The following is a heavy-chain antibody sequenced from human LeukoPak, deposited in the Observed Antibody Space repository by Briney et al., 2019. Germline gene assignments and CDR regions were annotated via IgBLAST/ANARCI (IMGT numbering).Heavy chain of an antibody. V-gene: IGHV4-61*02. CDR3: AREGDIVVVPAAPFDY. J-gene: IGHJ4*02. D-gene: IGHD2-2*01. CDR1: GGSISSGSYY. CDR2: IYTSGST. Sequence: SSQTLSLTCTVSGGSISSGSYYWIWIRQPDGKGLVWIGRIYTSGSTNYNLSLKSRVTVSVSTSKNQFSLKLSSVTAADTAVYYCAREGDIVVVPAAPFDYWGQGTLVSVSS.